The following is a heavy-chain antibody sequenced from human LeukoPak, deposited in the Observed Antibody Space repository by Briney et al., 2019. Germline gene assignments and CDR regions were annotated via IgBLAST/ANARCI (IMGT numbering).Heavy chain of an antibody. CDR2: ISGYSGQT. CDR3: VRDSPLLGEQLVRGHY. J-gene: IGHJ4*02. CDR1: GYTFNNYG. V-gene: IGHV1-18*01. Sequence: GASVKVSCKASGYTFNNYGISWVRQAAGQGVEWMGWISGYSGQTNYPQKAQDRVTMTADTSTSTAYLELRSLRSDDSAVYYCVRDSPLLGEQLVRGHYWGQGTLVTVSS. D-gene: IGHD6-6*01.